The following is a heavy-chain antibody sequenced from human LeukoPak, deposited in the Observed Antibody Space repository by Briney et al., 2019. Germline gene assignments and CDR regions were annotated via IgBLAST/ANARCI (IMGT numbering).Heavy chain of an antibody. V-gene: IGHV1-46*01. CDR2: INPSGGST. CDR3: ARVSSSWYGGSDY. D-gene: IGHD6-13*01. J-gene: IGHJ4*02. Sequence: ASVRVSCKASGYTFTSYYMHWVRQAPGQGLEWMGIINPSGGSTSYAQKFQGRVTMTRDASTSTVYMELSSLRSEDTAVYYCARVSSSWYGGSDYWGQGTLVTVSS. CDR1: GYTFTSYY.